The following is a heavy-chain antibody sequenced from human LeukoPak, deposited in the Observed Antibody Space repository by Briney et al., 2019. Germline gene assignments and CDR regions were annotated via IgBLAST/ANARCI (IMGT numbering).Heavy chain of an antibody. D-gene: IGHD1-14*01. V-gene: IGHV3-53*01. J-gene: IGHJ6*03. Sequence: GGSLRLSCAASGFTVSSNYMSWVRQAPGKGLEWVSVIYSGGSTYYVDSVKGRFTISRDNAKNSLYLQMNSLRAEDTAVYYCARDKAGTTPYYYYSMDVWGKGTTVTVSS. CDR2: IYSGGST. CDR1: GFTVSSNY. CDR3: ARDKAGTTPYYYYSMDV.